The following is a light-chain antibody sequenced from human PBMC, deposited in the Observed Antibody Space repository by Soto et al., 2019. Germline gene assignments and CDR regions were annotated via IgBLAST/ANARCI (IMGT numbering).Light chain of an antibody. CDR3: QQFGDSPPAFT. Sequence: ESMLTQSPGTLSLSPGERATLSCRASRSVSSRYITWYQQKPGQAPRLLIYGASIRATGIQDRFSGSGSGTDFTPTISRLEPEDFAVYYCQQFGDSPPAFTFGQGTKLEI. CDR2: GAS. J-gene: IGKJ2*01. V-gene: IGKV3-20*01. CDR1: RSVSSRY.